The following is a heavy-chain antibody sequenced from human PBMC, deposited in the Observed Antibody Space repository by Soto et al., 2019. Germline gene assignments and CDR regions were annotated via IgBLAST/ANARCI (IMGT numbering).Heavy chain of an antibody. V-gene: IGHV3-30*18. CDR3: AKTSGYDYVWGSSGLDP. Sequence: GGSLRHSCAASGFTFKTYAMYWVRQAPGKGLEWVAVISYDGSDKYYADSVKGRFTISRDDSTNTMYLQMNSLRPEDTAVYYCAKTSGYDYVWGSSGLDPWGQGT. CDR1: GFTFKTYA. J-gene: IGHJ5*02. CDR2: ISYDGSDK. D-gene: IGHD3-16*01.